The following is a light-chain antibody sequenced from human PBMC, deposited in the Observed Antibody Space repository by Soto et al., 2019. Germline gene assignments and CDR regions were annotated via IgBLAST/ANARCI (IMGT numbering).Light chain of an antibody. CDR3: QQSYSIFLT. V-gene: IGKV1-39*01. J-gene: IGKJ1*01. Sequence: DIQMTQSPSSLSASVGDRVTITCRASQSITTYLNWYQHKPGKVPKLLIYAASSLQSGVPSRFSGSGSGTDFTLTISSLQPEDFATYYCQQSYSIFLTFGQGTKVDIK. CDR1: QSITTY. CDR2: AAS.